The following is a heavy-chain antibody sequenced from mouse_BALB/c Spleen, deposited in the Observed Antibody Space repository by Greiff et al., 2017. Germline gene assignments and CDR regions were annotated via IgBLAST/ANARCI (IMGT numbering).Heavy chain of an antibody. J-gene: IGHJ2*01. V-gene: IGHV1-69*02. Sequence: QVQLKQPGAELVKPGASVKLSSKASGYTFTSYWMHWVKQRPGQGLEWIGEIDPSDSYTNYNQKFKGKATLTVDKSSSTAYMQLSSLTSEDSAVYYCARGRRTGDYWGQGTTLTVSS. D-gene: IGHD4-1*01. CDR3: ARGRRTGDY. CDR1: GYTFTSYW. CDR2: IDPSDSYT.